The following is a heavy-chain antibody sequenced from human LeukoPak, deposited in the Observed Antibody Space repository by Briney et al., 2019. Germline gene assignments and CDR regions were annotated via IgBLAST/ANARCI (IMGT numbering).Heavy chain of an antibody. CDR1: GFTFSSYA. CDR2: ISYGGSNK. V-gene: IGHV3-30-3*01. Sequence: PGGSLRLSCAASGFTFSSYAMHWVRQAPGKGLEWVAVISYGGSNKYYADSVKGRFTISRDNSKNTLYLQMNSLRAEDTAVYYCARERRRAAAFDYWGQGTLVTVSS. D-gene: IGHD6-13*01. CDR3: ARERRRAAAFDY. J-gene: IGHJ4*02.